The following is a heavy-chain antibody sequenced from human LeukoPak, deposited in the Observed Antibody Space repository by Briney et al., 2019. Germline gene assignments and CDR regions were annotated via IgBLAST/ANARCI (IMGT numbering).Heavy chain of an antibody. D-gene: IGHD3-22*01. Sequence: PGGSLRLSCAASGFTFSSYGMHWVRQAPGKGLEWVAVISYDGSNKYYADSVKGRFTISRDNSKNTLYLQMNSLRAEDTAVYYCARDVPYYYDSSGDTFDIWGQGTMVTVSS. CDR2: ISYDGSNK. CDR1: GFTFSSYG. V-gene: IGHV3-30*03. J-gene: IGHJ3*02. CDR3: ARDVPYYYDSSGDTFDI.